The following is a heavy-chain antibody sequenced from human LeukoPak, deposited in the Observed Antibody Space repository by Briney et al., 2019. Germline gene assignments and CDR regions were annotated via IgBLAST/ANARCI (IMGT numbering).Heavy chain of an antibody. CDR2: ISVSDGST. Sequence: GGSLRLSCAASGFTFSSNAMNWVRQAPGKGLEWVSVISVSDGSTYYADSVKGRFTISRDNSKNTLYLQMNSLRDEDTAVYYCARKKYSSTWADAFDIWGQGTMVTVSS. V-gene: IGHV3-23*01. CDR3: ARKKYSSTWADAFDI. J-gene: IGHJ3*02. D-gene: IGHD6-13*01. CDR1: GFTFSSNA.